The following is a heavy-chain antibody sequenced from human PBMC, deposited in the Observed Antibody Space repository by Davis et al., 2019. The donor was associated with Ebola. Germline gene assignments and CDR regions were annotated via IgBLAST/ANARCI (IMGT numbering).Heavy chain of an antibody. CDR2: ISSSSSYT. V-gene: IGHV3-11*06. J-gene: IGHJ4*02. Sequence: PGGSLRLSCAASGFTFSDYYMSWIRQVPGKGLEWVSYISSSSSYTNYADSVKGRFTISRDNAKNSLYLQMNSLRAEDTAVYYCARGSDDSSGYYSGLIDYWGQGTLVTVSS. CDR3: ARGSDDSSGYYSGLIDY. D-gene: IGHD3-22*01. CDR1: GFTFSDYY.